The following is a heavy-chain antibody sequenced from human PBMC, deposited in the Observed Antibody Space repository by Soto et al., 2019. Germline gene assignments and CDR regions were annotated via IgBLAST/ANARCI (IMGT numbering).Heavy chain of an antibody. D-gene: IGHD3-3*01. CDR1: GFTFSSYW. V-gene: IGHV3-74*01. Sequence: GGSLRLSCAASGFTFSSYWMHWVRQAPGKGLVWVSRINGDGSRTTYADSVKGRFTISRDNAKNTLYLQMNSLRAEDTAVYYCTRDAYYDFWSGYSGYYYYYMDVWGKGTTVT. CDR2: INGDGSRT. CDR3: TRDAYYDFWSGYSGYYYYYMDV. J-gene: IGHJ6*03.